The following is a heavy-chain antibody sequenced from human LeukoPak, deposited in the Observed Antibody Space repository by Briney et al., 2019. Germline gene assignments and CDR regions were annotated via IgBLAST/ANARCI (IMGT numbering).Heavy chain of an antibody. Sequence: GESRNISCKTSGYIFATTCIGGVRQLPGKVLEGMGIIFPRDSDTRYSPSFRGKVTTSADTSISTAYLKWSTLKASDRAIYYCERRGPSDYWGQGTLVTVSS. CDR1: GYIFATTC. V-gene: IGHV5-51*01. J-gene: IGHJ4*02. CDR3: ERRGPSDY. CDR2: IFPRDSDT.